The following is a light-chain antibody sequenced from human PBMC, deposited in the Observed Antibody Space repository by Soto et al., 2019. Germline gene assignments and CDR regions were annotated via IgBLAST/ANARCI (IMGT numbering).Light chain of an antibody. V-gene: IGLV2-14*01. CDR2: DVS. CDR1: SSDVGAYSY. J-gene: IGLJ2*01. CDR3: SSYTSSITLV. Sequence: QSALTQPASVSGSPGQSITISCTGTSSDVGAYSYVSWYQQHPGKAPKLIIYDVSNRPSGVSNRFSGSKSGNTASLTISGLQGEDEADYYCSSYTSSITLVFGGGTKLTVL.